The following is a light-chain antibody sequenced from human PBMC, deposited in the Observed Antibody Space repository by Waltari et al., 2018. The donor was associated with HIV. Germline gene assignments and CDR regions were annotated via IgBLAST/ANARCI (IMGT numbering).Light chain of an antibody. CDR3: SAYTSSSTRV. J-gene: IGLJ3*02. Sequence: QSALTQPASVSGSPGQSITISCTGTSSDVGGYNYVSWYQQHPVNSPTLMIYEVSNRSSGVSNRFSGSKAGNTASLTISGLQAEDEADYYCSAYTSSSTRVFGGGTKLTVL. CDR1: SSDVGGYNY. V-gene: IGLV2-14*01. CDR2: EVS.